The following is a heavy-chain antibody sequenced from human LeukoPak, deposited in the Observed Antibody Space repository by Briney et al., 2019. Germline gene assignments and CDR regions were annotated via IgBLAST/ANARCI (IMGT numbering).Heavy chain of an antibody. Sequence: ASVKVSCKASGYTFTSYYMHWVRGAPGQGLEWMGIINPSGGSTSYAQKFQGRVTMTRDMSTSTVYMELSSLRSEDTAVYYCARDGYSGNDGLWGQGSLVTVSS. V-gene: IGHV1-46*01. CDR3: ARDGYSGNDGL. D-gene: IGHD5-12*01. CDR1: GYTFTSYY. CDR2: INPSGGST. J-gene: IGHJ4*02.